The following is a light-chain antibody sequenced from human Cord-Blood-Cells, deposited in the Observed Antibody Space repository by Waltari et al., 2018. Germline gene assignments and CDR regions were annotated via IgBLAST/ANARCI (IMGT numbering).Light chain of an antibody. CDR3: QQYGSSPFT. CDR1: QSVSSSY. J-gene: IGKJ3*01. CDR2: GAS. V-gene: IGKV3-20*01. Sequence: EIVLTQSPGPLSLSPGERATLSCRASQSVSSSYLAWYKQKPGQAPRLLIYGASSRATGIPDRFSGSGSGTDFTLTISRLEPEDFAVYYCQQYGSSPFTFGPGTKVDIK.